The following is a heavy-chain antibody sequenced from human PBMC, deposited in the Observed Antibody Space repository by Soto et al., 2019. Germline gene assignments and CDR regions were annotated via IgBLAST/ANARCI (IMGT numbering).Heavy chain of an antibody. CDR2: TYFRSKWFN. CDR1: GDSVSSNTAS. D-gene: IGHD4-4*01. Sequence: SPTLSLTCAISGDSVSSNTASWNWIRQSPSRGLEWLGRTYFRSKWFNDYAVSVKSRIIINPDTSNNHFSLQLNSVTPEDTAVYSWAVEDSIRRKPGNSFRLRDQGIMGTVFS. V-gene: IGHV6-1*01. CDR3: AVEDSIRRKPGNSFRL. J-gene: IGHJ4*02.